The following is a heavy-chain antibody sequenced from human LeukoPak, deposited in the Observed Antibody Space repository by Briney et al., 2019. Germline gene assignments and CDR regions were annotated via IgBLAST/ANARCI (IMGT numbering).Heavy chain of an antibody. D-gene: IGHD3-10*01. V-gene: IGHV4-59*08. CDR2: IYYSGST. CDR3: ARLWSGAVDY. Sequence: SETLSLTCTVSGGSISSYYWSWIRQPLGKGLEWIGYIYYSGSTNYNPSLKSRVTISVDTSKNQFSLKLSSVTAADTAVYYCARLWSGAVDYWGQGTLVTVSS. J-gene: IGHJ4*02. CDR1: GGSISSYY.